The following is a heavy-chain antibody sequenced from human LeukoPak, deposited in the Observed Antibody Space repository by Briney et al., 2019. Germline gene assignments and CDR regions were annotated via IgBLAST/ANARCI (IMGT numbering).Heavy chain of an antibody. CDR1: VGSFSGYY. CDR2: INHSGST. V-gene: IGHV4-34*01. CDR3: ARGLPSGYDWGDYFDY. Sequence: SETLSLTCAVYVGSFSGYYWSWIRQPPGKGLEGIGEINHSGSTNYNPSLKSRVTISVDTSKNQFSLKLSSVTAADTAVYYCARGLPSGYDWGDYFDYWGQGTLVTVSS. J-gene: IGHJ4*02. D-gene: IGHD5-12*01.